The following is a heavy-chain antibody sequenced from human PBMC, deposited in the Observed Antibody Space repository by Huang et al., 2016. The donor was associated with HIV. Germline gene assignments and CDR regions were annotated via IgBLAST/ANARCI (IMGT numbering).Heavy chain of an antibody. CDR3: ARARGYYDSSVSYYFDY. D-gene: IGHD3-22*01. J-gene: IGHJ4*02. CDR2: IIPIFGTA. V-gene: IGHV1-69*13. Sequence: QVQLVQSGAEVKKPGSSVKVSCKASGGTFSSYAISWGRQAPGQGLEWMGGIIPIFGTANHAQKCQCRVTMTADESTSTAYMELSSLRSEDTAVYYCARARGYYDSSVSYYFDYWGQGTLVTVSS. CDR1: GGTFSSYA.